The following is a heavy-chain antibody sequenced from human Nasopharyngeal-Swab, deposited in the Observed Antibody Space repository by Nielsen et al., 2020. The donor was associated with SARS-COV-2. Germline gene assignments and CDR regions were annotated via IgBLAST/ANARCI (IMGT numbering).Heavy chain of an antibody. CDR1: GGTFSSYA. CDR3: ARGSSSEFRAAFDI. CDR2: IIPIFGTA. Sequence: SVKVSCKASGGTFSSYAISWVRPAPGQGLEWMGGIIPIFGTANYAQKFQGRVTITADESTSTAYMELSSLRSEDTAVYYCARGSSSEFRAAFDIWGQGTMVTVSS. J-gene: IGHJ3*02. D-gene: IGHD6-6*01. V-gene: IGHV1-69*13.